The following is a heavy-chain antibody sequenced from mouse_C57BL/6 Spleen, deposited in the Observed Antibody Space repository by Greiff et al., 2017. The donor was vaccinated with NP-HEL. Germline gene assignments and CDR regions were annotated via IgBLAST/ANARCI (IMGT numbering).Heavy chain of an antibody. CDR3: ARGYSNYHWYFEV. Sequence: QVQLQQSGAELVRPGSSVKLSCKASGYTFTSYWMDWVKQRPGQGLEWIGNIYPSDSETHYNQKFKDKATLTVDKSSSTAYMQLSSLTSEDSAVYYCARGYSNYHWYFEVWGTGTTVTVSS. D-gene: IGHD2-5*01. J-gene: IGHJ1*03. CDR2: IYPSDSET. V-gene: IGHV1-61*01. CDR1: GYTFTSYW.